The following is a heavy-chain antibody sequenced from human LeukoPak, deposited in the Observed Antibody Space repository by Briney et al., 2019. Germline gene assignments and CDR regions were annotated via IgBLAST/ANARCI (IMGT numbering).Heavy chain of an antibody. CDR1: GFTFSSYS. CDR2: ISSSSSTI. D-gene: IGHD3-3*01. Sequence: GGSLRLSCAASGFTFSSYSMNSVLQAPGKGLEWVSYISSSSSTIYYADSVKGRFTISRDNAKNSPYLQMNSLRDEDTAVYYCARDRGYDFWSGYYGFDYWGQGTLVTVSS. J-gene: IGHJ4*02. CDR3: ARDRGYDFWSGYYGFDY. V-gene: IGHV3-48*02.